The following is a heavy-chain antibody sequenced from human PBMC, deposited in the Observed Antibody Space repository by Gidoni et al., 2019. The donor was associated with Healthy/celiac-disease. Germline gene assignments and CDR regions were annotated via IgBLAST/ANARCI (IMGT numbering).Heavy chain of an antibody. CDR2: ISSSSSYI. CDR3: ARDGGIQLWIGGVDI. Sequence: EVQLVESGGGLVKPGGSLRLSCAASGFTFSSYSMNWVRQAPGKGLEWVSSISSSSSYIYYADSVKGRFTISRDNAKNSLYLQMNSLRAEDTAVYYCARDGGIQLWIGGVDIWGQGTMVTVSS. CDR1: GFTFSSYS. D-gene: IGHD5-18*01. J-gene: IGHJ3*02. V-gene: IGHV3-21*01.